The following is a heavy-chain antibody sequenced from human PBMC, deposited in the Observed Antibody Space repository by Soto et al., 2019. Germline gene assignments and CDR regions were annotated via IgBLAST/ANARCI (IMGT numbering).Heavy chain of an antibody. J-gene: IGHJ6*02. D-gene: IGHD3-10*01. V-gene: IGHV3-9*01. CDR3: AKDMENGYNPYYYYGMDV. Sequence: GGSLRLSCAASGFTFDDYSMHWVRQAPGKGLEWVSGISWNSVSIGYADSVKGRFTISRDNAKNSLYLQMNSLRAEDTALYYCAKDMENGYNPYYYYGMDVWGQGTTVTVSS. CDR2: ISWNSVSI. CDR1: GFTFDDYS.